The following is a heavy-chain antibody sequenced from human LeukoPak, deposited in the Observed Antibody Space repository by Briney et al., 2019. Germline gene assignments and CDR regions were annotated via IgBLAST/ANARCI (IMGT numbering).Heavy chain of an antibody. J-gene: IGHJ3*02. Sequence: SETLSLTCTVSGGSISSYYWSWIRQPPGKGLEWIGYIYYSGGTNYNPSLKSRVTISVDTSKNQFSLKLSSVTAADTAVYYCARDLGITGTHAFDIWGQGTMVTVSS. V-gene: IGHV4-59*01. CDR3: ARDLGITGTHAFDI. CDR2: IYYSGGT. CDR1: GGSISSYY. D-gene: IGHD1/OR15-1a*01.